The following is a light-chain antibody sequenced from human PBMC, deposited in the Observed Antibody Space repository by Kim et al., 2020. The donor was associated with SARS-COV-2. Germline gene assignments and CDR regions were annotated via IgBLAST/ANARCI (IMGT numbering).Light chain of an antibody. CDR1: QSVSRSY. CDR2: RAS. CDR3: QQYDRSPQT. V-gene: IGKV3-20*01. Sequence: PGERATRACRASQSVSRSYLAWYQQKPGQAPRLLIYRASSRATGIPDRFSGSGSGTDFTLTISRLEPDDVAVYYCQQYDRSPQTFGQGTKVDIK. J-gene: IGKJ1*01.